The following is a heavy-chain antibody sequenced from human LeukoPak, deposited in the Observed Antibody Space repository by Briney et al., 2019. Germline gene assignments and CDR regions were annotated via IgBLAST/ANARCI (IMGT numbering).Heavy chain of an antibody. D-gene: IGHD3-22*01. Sequence: PSETLSLTCAVYGGSFSGYYWSWIRQPPGKGLEWIGYIYYRGSTNYNPSLKSRVTISVDTSKNQFSLKLTSVTAADTAVYYCARRTHDSSGLETFDYWGQGTLVTVSS. V-gene: IGHV4-59*01. CDR3: ARRTHDSSGLETFDY. J-gene: IGHJ4*02. CDR2: IYYRGST. CDR1: GGSFSGYY.